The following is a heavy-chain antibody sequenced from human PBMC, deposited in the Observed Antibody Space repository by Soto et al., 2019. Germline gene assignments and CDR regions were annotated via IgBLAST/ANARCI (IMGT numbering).Heavy chain of an antibody. CDR2: INTGNGNT. CDR1: GYTFTSCA. V-gene: IGHV1-3*04. Sequence: QVQLVQSGAEVKKPGASVKVSCKASGYTFTSCAMHWVRQAPGQRREWMGWINTGNGNTKYSQKFQGRVTITRDTSAITADMELSSLISEDPAVYYCPKGRADFGAYGDYDYYCGVDVWGQGTTVTVS. CDR3: PKGRADFGAYGDYDYYCGVDV. D-gene: IGHD4-17*01. J-gene: IGHJ6*02.